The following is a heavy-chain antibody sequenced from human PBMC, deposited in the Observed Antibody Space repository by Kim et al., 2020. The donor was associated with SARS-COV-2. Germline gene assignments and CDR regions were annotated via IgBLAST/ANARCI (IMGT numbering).Heavy chain of an antibody. CDR3: ARDVFPRHIVVVTAIGPYYYGMDV. CDR2: IWYDGSNK. D-gene: IGHD2-21*02. V-gene: IGHV3-33*01. Sequence: GGSLRLSCAASGFTFSSYGMHWVRQAPGKGLEWVAIIWYDGSNKYYADSVKGRFTISRDNSKNTLYLQMNSLRAEDTAVYYCARDVFPRHIVVVTAIGPYYYGMDVWGQGTTVTVSS. CDR1: GFTFSSYG. J-gene: IGHJ6*02.